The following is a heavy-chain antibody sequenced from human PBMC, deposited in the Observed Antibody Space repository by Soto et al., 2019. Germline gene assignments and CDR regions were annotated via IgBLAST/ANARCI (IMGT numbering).Heavy chain of an antibody. CDR2: INAGNGNT. Sequence: ASVKVSCKASGYTFTSYAMHWVRQAPGQRLEWMGWINAGNGNTKYSQKFQGRVTITRDTSASTAYMELSSLRSEETAVYYCARAPINRYCSGGSCYSYWFDPWGQGTLVTVSS. D-gene: IGHD2-15*01. J-gene: IGHJ5*02. CDR3: ARAPINRYCSGGSCYSYWFDP. CDR1: GYTFTSYA. V-gene: IGHV1-3*01.